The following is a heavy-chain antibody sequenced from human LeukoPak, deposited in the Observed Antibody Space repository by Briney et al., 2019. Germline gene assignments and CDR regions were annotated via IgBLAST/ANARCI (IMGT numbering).Heavy chain of an antibody. CDR1: GYTFTSYD. Sequence: ASVKVSCKASGYTFTSYDINWVRQATGQGLEWMGWISAYNGNTNYAQKLQGRVTMTADTSTSTAYMELRSLRSDDTAVYYCARLEDIVVVPAAITDYYYYGMDVWGQGTTVTVSS. D-gene: IGHD2-2*01. CDR2: ISAYNGNT. V-gene: IGHV1-18*01. CDR3: ARLEDIVVVPAAITDYYYYGMDV. J-gene: IGHJ6*02.